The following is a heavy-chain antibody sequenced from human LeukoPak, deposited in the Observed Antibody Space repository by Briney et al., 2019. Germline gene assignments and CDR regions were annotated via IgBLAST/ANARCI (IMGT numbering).Heavy chain of an antibody. Sequence: SETLSLTCAVYGGSFSGYYWGWIRQSPGKGLEWIGSIYNSGSTYYNPSLKSRVTISIDTSKNQFSLKLSSVTAADTAVYYCAREYRSSWYLNWFDPWGQGTLVTVSS. CDR2: IYNSGST. CDR1: GGSFSGYY. J-gene: IGHJ5*02. V-gene: IGHV4-38-2*02. D-gene: IGHD6-13*01. CDR3: AREYRSSWYLNWFDP.